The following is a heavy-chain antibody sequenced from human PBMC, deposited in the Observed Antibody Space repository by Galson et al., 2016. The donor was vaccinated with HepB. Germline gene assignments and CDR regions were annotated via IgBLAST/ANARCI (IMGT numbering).Heavy chain of an antibody. CDR3: VGYLYYDILTDKSGIDY. Sequence: ETLSLTCTVSGGSINNINYYWGWIRQHPGKGLEWIGSVYYSGTTFYNPSLKSRVTISVDTSKNQFSLKLSSVTAADTAVYFCVGYLYYDILTDKSGIDYWGQGTLVTVSS. D-gene: IGHD3-9*01. J-gene: IGHJ4*02. CDR1: GGSINNINYY. CDR2: VYYSGTT. V-gene: IGHV4-39*01.